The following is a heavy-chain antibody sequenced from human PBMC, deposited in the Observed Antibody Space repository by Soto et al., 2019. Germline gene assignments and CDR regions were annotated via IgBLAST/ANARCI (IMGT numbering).Heavy chain of an antibody. D-gene: IGHD6-13*01. CDR2: ISSSSSYI. CDR1: GFTFSSYS. J-gene: IGHJ3*02. V-gene: IGHV3-21*01. Sequence: EVQLVESGGGLVKPGGSLRLSCSASGFTFSSYSMNWVRQAPGKGLEWVSSISSSSSYIYYADSVKGRFTISRDNAKNSLYLQMNSLRAEDTAVYYCARGGYSSSTNAFDIWGQGTMVTVSS. CDR3: ARGGYSSSTNAFDI.